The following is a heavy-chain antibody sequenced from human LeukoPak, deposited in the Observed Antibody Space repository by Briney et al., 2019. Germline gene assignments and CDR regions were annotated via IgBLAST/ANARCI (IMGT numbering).Heavy chain of an antibody. CDR3: ARLLECTSPSCYAGWFDP. D-gene: IGHD2-2*01. Sequence: GSRRLTCVASGFTLSSYWMNWVRQTPGKLLLWVSRINSDGSSTSYADSVKGRFTVSRDNATNTLYLQMNSLRAEDTAVYYCARLLECTSPSCYAGWFDPWGQGTLVTVSS. CDR1: GFTLSSYW. V-gene: IGHV3-74*01. CDR2: INSDGSST. J-gene: IGHJ5*02.